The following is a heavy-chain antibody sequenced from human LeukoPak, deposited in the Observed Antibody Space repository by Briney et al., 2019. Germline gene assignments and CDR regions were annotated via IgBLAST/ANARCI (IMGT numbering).Heavy chain of an antibody. Sequence: ASVKVSCKAYGYTFTGYYLFWVRQAPGQGLEWMGWINPDTGDTMYGQKVQGRVTLTRDTSIRTTYMELSSLRSDDTAVYYCTRDERFCNGDNHYRDLGYWGQGTLVTVSS. CDR3: TRDERFCNGDNHYRDLGY. V-gene: IGHV1-2*02. CDR1: GYTFTGYY. J-gene: IGHJ4*02. D-gene: IGHD2-15*01. CDR2: INPDTGDT.